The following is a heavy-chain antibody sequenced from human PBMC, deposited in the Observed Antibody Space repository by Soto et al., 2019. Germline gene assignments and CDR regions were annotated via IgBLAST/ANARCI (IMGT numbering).Heavy chain of an antibody. CDR2: IGTAGDT. D-gene: IGHD6-13*01. V-gene: IGHV3-13*01. CDR3: ARDRSSSSWPEAFDI. J-gene: IGHJ3*02. CDR1: GFTFSSYD. Sequence: PXVALRLSCAASGFTFSSYDMHWVGQATGKGLEWVSAIGTAGDTYYPGSVKGRFTISRENAKNSLYLQMNSLRAGDTAVYYCARDRSSSSWPEAFDICGQGTMVTVSS.